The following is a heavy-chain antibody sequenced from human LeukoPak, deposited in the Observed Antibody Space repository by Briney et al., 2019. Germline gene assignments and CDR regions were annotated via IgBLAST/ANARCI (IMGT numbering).Heavy chain of an antibody. CDR1: GFTFSSYA. CDR2: ISYDGSNK. D-gene: IGHD3-9*01. V-gene: IGHV3-30*04. J-gene: IGHJ3*01. Sequence: GGSLRLSCAASGFTFSSYAMQGVRQAPGKGVEGVAVISYDGSNKYYADSVKGRFTISGDNSKNTLYLQMNSLRAEHTAVYYCARENYDILTGYLFGSWGQGTMVTVSS. CDR3: ARENYDILTGYLFGS.